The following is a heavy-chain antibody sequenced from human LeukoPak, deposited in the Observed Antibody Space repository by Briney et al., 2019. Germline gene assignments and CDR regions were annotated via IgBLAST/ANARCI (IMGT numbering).Heavy chain of an antibody. Sequence: GRSLRLSCAASGFTFSLYALHWVRQAPGKGLEWVALIGHDGADKYYADSVKGRFLISRDNAKNTVYLQMNSLRAEDTAVYYCTREYFDSSGPLSPVFDYWGQGTLVTVSS. D-gene: IGHD3-22*01. CDR3: TREYFDSSGPLSPVFDY. CDR1: GFTFSLYA. CDR2: IGHDGADK. J-gene: IGHJ4*02. V-gene: IGHV3-30*04.